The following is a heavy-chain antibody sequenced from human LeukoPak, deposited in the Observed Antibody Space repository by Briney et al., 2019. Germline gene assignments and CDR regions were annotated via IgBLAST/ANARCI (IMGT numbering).Heavy chain of an antibody. J-gene: IGHJ4*02. CDR2: IYPGDSDT. CDR1: GYSFTSYW. Sequence: GESLKISCKGSGYSFTSYWIGWVRQMPGEGLEWMGIIYPGDSDTRYSPSFQGQVTISADKSINTAYMQWNSLKASDTAVYYCAKSGFGVTNYRWGQGTLVTVSS. V-gene: IGHV5-51*01. CDR3: AKSGFGVTNYR. D-gene: IGHD3-3*01.